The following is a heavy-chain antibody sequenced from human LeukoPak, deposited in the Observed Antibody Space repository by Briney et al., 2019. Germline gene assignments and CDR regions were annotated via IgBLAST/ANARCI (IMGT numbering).Heavy chain of an antibody. CDR2: ISGSGSNT. D-gene: IGHD2-8*02. CDR1: GFTFSSYA. CDR3: ARDQTAVTGVWGTIDY. V-gene: IGHV3-23*01. J-gene: IGHJ4*02. Sequence: PGGSLRLSCAASGFTFSSYAKHWVRQAPGKGLEWVSAISGSGSNTYYADSVKGRFTISRDNSKKTLYLQMNSQRTEDTAVYYCARDQTAVTGVWGTIDYWGQGTLVIVSS.